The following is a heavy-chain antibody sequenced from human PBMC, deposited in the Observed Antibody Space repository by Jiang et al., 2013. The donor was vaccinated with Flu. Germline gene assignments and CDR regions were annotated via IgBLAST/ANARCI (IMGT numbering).Heavy chain of an antibody. J-gene: IGHJ4*02. CDR3: ARDGGDYDWIPDY. CDR2: VSFDGSYK. CDR1: GFTFSSYA. V-gene: IGHV3-30*04. Sequence: GFTFSSYAMHWVRQAPGKGLEWVAVVSFDGSYKYYADSVKGRFTISRDNSHNTLYLQMNSLRTEDTSVYYCARDGGDYDWIPDYWGQGTLVTVSS. D-gene: IGHD4-17*01.